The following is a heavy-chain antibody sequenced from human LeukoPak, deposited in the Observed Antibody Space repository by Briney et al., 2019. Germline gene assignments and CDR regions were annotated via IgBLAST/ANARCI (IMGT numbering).Heavy chain of an antibody. V-gene: IGHV3-7*05. J-gene: IGHJ4*02. CDR2: IKQDGGEK. CDR3: ARVGSGSYPKLDF. CDR1: GFTFGSFW. D-gene: IGHD1-26*01. Sequence: PRGSPRLSCAASGFTFGSFWMTWVRQSPGKGLEWVANIKQDGGEKYYADSVKGRFTISRDNARNSLYLQIDSLRAEDTAVYYCARVGSGSYPKLDFWGQGTLVPVST.